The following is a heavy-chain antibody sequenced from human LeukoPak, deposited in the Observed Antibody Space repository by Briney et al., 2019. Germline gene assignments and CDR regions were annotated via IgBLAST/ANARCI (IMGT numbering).Heavy chain of an antibody. Sequence: PGRSLRLSCTASGFTFSDYAMSWVRQAPGKGLEWVGFIRSKAYGATTEYAASVKGRFTISRDDSKTIAYLQMNSLKTEDTAVYYCTRRSYYSDAFDIWGQGTMVTVSS. CDR3: TRRSYYSDAFDI. CDR2: IRSKAYGATT. D-gene: IGHD3-10*01. V-gene: IGHV3-49*04. J-gene: IGHJ3*02. CDR1: GFTFSDYA.